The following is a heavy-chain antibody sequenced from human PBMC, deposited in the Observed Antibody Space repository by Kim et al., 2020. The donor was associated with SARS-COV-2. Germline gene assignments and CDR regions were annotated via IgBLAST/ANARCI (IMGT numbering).Heavy chain of an antibody. D-gene: IGHD5-12*01. V-gene: IGHV3-74*01. CDR3: ATDIGADY. CDR2: IKSDGSST. CDR1: GFTFSSFW. Sequence: GGSLRLSCAASGFTFSSFWMHWVRQAPGKGLVWVSRIKSDGSSTSYADSVKGRFTISRNNAKNTLYLQMNSLRAADTAGYFCATDIGADYWGQGTLVTVS. J-gene: IGHJ4*02.